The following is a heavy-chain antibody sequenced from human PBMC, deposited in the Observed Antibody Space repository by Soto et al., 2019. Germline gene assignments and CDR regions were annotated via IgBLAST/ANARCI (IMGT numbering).Heavy chain of an antibody. J-gene: IGHJ5*02. D-gene: IGHD2-2*02. CDR1: GGTFSSYA. Sequence: QLVQSGAEVKKPGSSVKVSCKASGGTFSSYAIGWVRQALGQRLEWTGGIIPIFGTANYAQKFQGRVTITADESTSTAYMELCSLRSEDTAVYYCARETAPIVVVPAAIGGWFDPWGQGTLVTVSS. CDR3: ARETAPIVVVPAAIGGWFDP. CDR2: IIPIFGTA. V-gene: IGHV1-69*01.